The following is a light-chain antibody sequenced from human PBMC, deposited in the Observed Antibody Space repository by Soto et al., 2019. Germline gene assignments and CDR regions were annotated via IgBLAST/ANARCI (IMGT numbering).Light chain of an antibody. CDR3: QQYDNVPLT. CDR2: EAS. Sequence: DLQMTQSPSSLSASVGDRVTITCQASQDITNDLNWYQQKPGKAPKVLIYEASNLKTGVPSRFSGSGSGTDFTFTISSRQPEDIATYFCQQYDNVPLTFGVGTKVEIK. J-gene: IGKJ4*01. CDR1: QDITND. V-gene: IGKV1-33*01.